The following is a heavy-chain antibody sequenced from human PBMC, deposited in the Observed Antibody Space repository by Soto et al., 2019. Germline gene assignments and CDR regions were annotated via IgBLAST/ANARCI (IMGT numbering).Heavy chain of an antibody. CDR1: GFTFSSYG. CDR3: ARDGGCRDGYTVGCNWFDP. J-gene: IGHJ5*02. CDR2: IWYDGSNT. Sequence: QVQLVESGVGVVQPGRSLRLSCAASGFTFSSYGMHWVRQAPGKGLAWVAVIWYDGSNTYYEDSVKGRFTISRDNSKNTLYLQMNSLRAEDTAVYYCARDGGCRDGYTVGCNWFDPWGQGTLVTVAS. D-gene: IGHD5-12*01. V-gene: IGHV3-33*01.